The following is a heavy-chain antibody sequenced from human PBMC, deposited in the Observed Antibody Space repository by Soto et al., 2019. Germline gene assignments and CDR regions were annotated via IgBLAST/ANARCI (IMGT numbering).Heavy chain of an antibody. V-gene: IGHV3-15*01. J-gene: IGHJ4*02. CDR2: VKSKTHGGTT. D-gene: IGHD3-16*01. CDR3: ATGGYYPDY. CDR1: GFTFSDAW. Sequence: GRSLRVSCAGSGFTFSDAWMNWVRQAPGKGLEWVGRVKSKTHGGTTDYAAPVKGRFIISRDDSKNTMFLQMNSLKTEDTAVYYCATGGYYPDYWGQGTLVTVSS.